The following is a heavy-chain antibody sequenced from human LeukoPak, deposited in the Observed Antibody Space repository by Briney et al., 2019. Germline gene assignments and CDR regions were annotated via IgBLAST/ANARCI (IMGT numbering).Heavy chain of an antibody. Sequence: SETLSLTCTVSGGSISSYYWSWIRQPPGKGLEWIGYIYYSGSTNYNPSLKSRVTISVDTSKNQFPLKLSSVTAAGTAVYYCARDGAPEAADDAFDIWGQGTMVTVSS. CDR1: GGSISSYY. V-gene: IGHV4-59*01. D-gene: IGHD6-13*01. J-gene: IGHJ3*02. CDR2: IYYSGST. CDR3: ARDGAPEAADDAFDI.